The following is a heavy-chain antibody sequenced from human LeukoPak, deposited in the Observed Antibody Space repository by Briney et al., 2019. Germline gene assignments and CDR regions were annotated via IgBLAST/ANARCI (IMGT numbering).Heavy chain of an antibody. Sequence: SQTLSLTCTVSGGSISSGGYYWSWIRQHPGKGLEWVGYIYYSGSTYYNPSLKSRVTISVDTSKNQFSLKLSSVTAADTAVYYCARGSHVRDSRRYYFDYWGQGTLVTVSS. CDR1: GGSISSGGYY. CDR2: IYYSGST. J-gene: IGHJ4*02. V-gene: IGHV4-31*03. CDR3: ARGSHVRDSRRYYFDY. D-gene: IGHD3-22*01.